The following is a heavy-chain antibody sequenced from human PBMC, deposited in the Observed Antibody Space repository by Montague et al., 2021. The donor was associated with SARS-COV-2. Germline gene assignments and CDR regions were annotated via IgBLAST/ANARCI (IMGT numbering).Heavy chain of an antibody. CDR2: IYYSGST. CDR3: ARDQWQQLAPRVYYYYGMDV. Sequence: SETLSLTCTVSGGSISSSSYYWGWIRQPPGKGLEWIGSIYYSGSTYYNPSLKSRVTMSEDTSKNQFSLKLSSVTAADTAVYYCARDQWQQLAPRVYYYYGMDVWGQGTTVTVSS. V-gene: IGHV4-39*07. CDR1: GGSISSSSYY. D-gene: IGHD6-13*01. J-gene: IGHJ6*02.